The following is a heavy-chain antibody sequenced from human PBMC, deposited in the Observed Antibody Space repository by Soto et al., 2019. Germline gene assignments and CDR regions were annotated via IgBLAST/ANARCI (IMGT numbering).Heavy chain of an antibody. CDR1: GFTFSSHG. J-gene: IGHJ4*02. D-gene: IGHD3-10*01. Sequence: QVQLVESGGGVVQPGRSLRLSCAGSGFTFSSHGMHWVRQAPGKGLEWVAVISYDGNNKYYADSVKGRFTISRDNFKNTLYLQMNSLRAEDTAVYYCAKESGIVWFGELQLYLDYWGQGTLVTVSS. CDR3: AKESGIVWFGELQLYLDY. V-gene: IGHV3-30*18. CDR2: ISYDGNNK.